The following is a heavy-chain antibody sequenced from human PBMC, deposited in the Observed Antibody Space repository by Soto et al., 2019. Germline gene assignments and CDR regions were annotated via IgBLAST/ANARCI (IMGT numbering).Heavy chain of an antibody. CDR1: GFTSSDYA. CDR3: AKDSRNVAVSAARVYGMDV. V-gene: IGHV3-23*01. D-gene: IGHD2-2*01. Sequence: GGSLRPSCARSGFTSSDYAMTWVRQAPGKGLEWVSTTRSNGEYTYYGDSAKGRFTVSRDNSKNTLYLEMSSVRAEDTAVYYCAKDSRNVAVSAARVYGMDVWGQGTTVTVSS. CDR2: TRSNGEYT. J-gene: IGHJ6*02.